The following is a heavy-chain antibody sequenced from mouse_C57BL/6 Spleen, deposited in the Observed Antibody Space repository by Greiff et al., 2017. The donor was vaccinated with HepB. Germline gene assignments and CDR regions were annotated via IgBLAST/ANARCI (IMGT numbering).Heavy chain of an antibody. D-gene: IGHD1-1*01. CDR1: GFNIKDYY. CDR2: IDPEDGDT. Sequence: EVKLEESGAELVRPGASVKLSCTASGFNIKDYYMHWVKQRPEQGLEWIGRIDPEDGDTEYAPKFQGKATMTADTSSNTAYLQLRSLTSEDTAVYYCTPYYYGSSGYFYCWGQGTTLTVSS. J-gene: IGHJ2*01. V-gene: IGHV14-1*01. CDR3: TPYYYGSSGYFYC.